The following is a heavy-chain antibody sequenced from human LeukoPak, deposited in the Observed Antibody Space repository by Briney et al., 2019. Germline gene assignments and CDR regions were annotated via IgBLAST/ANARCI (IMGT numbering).Heavy chain of an antibody. CDR2: IYYSGST. CDR1: GGSISSSSYY. V-gene: IGHV4-39*07. J-gene: IGHJ4*02. D-gene: IGHD3-3*01. CDR3: ARDAAAYHYDFWSGYFGYYFDY. Sequence: SQSLSLTSTVSGGSISSSSYYWGWIRQPPGKGREWIGSIYYSGSTYYNPSLKSRVTISVATSKNQFSLKLSSVTAADTAVYYCARDAAAYHYDFWSGYFGYYFDYWGQGTLVTVSS.